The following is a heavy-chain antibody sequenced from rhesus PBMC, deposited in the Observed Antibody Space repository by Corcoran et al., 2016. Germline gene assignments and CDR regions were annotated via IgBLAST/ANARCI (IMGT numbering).Heavy chain of an antibody. CDR3: ARDGLRYYNFWSGPERDFDY. D-gene: IGHD3-3*01. CDR1: GYSISSGYY. V-gene: IGHV4-99*02. J-gene: IGHJ4*01. Sequence: QVQLQESGPGLVKPSETLSLTCAVSGYSISSGYYWGWIRQPPGKGLEDIGYISGRTGTTTNTPSLKIRVTISKDTSKNQFSRKLSSVTAADTAVYYCARDGLRYYNFWSGPERDFDYWGQGVLVTVSS. CDR2: ISGRTGTT.